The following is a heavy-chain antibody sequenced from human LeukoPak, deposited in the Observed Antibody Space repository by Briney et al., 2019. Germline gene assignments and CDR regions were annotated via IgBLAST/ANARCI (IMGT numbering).Heavy chain of an antibody. CDR2: FDPEDGET. Sequence: ASVKVSCKVSGYTLTELSMHWVRQAPGKGLEWMGGFDPEDGETIYAQKFQGRVTMTEDTSTDTAYMELSSLRSEGTAVYYCATPYDSSGYYQSFDYWGQGTLVTVSS. V-gene: IGHV1-24*01. J-gene: IGHJ4*02. CDR3: ATPYDSSGYYQSFDY. CDR1: GYTLTELS. D-gene: IGHD3-22*01.